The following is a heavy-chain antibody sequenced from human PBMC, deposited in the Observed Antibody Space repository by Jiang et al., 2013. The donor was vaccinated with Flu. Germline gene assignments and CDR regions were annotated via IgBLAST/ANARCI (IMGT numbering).Heavy chain of an antibody. J-gene: IGHJ5*02. D-gene: IGHD6-13*01. Sequence: GAEVKKPGASVKVSCKASGYTFTGYYMHWVRQAPGQGLEWMGWINPNSGGTNYAQKFQGRVTMTRDTSISTAYMELNRLRSDDTAVYYCARERESSSWNWFDPWGQGTLVTVSS. CDR2: INPNSGGT. CDR1: GYTFTGYY. CDR3: ARERESSSWNWFDP. V-gene: IGHV1-2*02.